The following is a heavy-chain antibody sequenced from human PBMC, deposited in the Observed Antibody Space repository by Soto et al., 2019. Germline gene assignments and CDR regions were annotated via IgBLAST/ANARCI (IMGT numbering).Heavy chain of an antibody. CDR3: ARLDLTYYFDY. V-gene: IGHV4-61*01. CDR1: GGSVSSVNDY. J-gene: IGHJ4*02. Sequence: KASETLSLTCSVSGGSVSSVNDYWSWIRQPPGKGLEWIGYIYHSGITNYNPSLKSRVTISLDTSKNQCSLTLTSVTAADTAVYYCARLDLTYYFDYWGQGTPVTVSS. CDR2: IYHSGIT. D-gene: IGHD3-16*01.